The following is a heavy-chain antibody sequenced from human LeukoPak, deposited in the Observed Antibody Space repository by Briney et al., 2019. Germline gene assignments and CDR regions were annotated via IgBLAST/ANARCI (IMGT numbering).Heavy chain of an antibody. V-gene: IGHV3-64D*06. CDR3: VKLGATSSFVKLGAASSFVKLGAASAFEYYYGVDF. CDR2: ISFDGGNT. D-gene: IGHD3-16*01. CDR1: GFIFSSYA. Sequence: GGSLRLSCSASGFIFSSYAMHWVRQAPGKGLEYVSGISFDGGNTYFADSVKGRFTISRDNSKNTLWLQMTSLRPEDTAVYYCVKLGATSSFVKLGAASSFVKLGAASAFEYYYGVDFWGQGTTVTVSS. J-gene: IGHJ6*02.